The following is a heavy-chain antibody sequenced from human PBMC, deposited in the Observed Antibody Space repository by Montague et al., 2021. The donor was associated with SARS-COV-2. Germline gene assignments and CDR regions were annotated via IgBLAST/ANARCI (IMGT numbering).Heavy chain of an antibody. J-gene: IGHJ4*02. CDR3: ARDHGSGWFTFDY. Sequence: SLRLSCAASGFTVSSNYMSWVRQAPGKGLEWVSVIYSGDSTYYADSVKGRFTISRHNSKNTLYLQMNSLRAEDTAVYYCARDHGSGWFTFDYWGQGTLVTVSS. V-gene: IGHV3-53*04. CDR1: GFTVSSNY. D-gene: IGHD6-19*01. CDR2: IYSGDST.